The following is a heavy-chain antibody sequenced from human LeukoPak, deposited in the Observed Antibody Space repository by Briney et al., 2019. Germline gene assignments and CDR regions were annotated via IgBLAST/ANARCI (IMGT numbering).Heavy chain of an antibody. Sequence: SETLSLTCAVYGGSFSGYYWSWIRQPPGKGLEWIGEINHSGSTNYNPSLKSRVTISVDTSKNQFSLKLSSVTAADTAVYYCARLYGDYGYWGQGTLVTVPS. J-gene: IGHJ4*02. CDR1: GGSFSGYY. V-gene: IGHV4-34*01. CDR3: ARLYGDYGY. D-gene: IGHD4-17*01. CDR2: INHSGST.